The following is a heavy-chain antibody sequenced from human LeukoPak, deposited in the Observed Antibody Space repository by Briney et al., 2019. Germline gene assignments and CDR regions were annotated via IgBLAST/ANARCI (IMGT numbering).Heavy chain of an antibody. D-gene: IGHD3-22*01. V-gene: IGHV3-23*01. CDR2: ISGSGGST. J-gene: IGHJ3*02. CDR1: GFTFSSYA. Sequence: GGSLRLSCAASGFTFSSYAMHWVRQAPGKGLEWVSAISGSGGSTYYADSVKGRFTISRDNSKNTLYLQMNSLRAEDTAVYYCAKDYIDDSSGLNAFDIWGQGTMVTVSS. CDR3: AKDYIDDSSGLNAFDI.